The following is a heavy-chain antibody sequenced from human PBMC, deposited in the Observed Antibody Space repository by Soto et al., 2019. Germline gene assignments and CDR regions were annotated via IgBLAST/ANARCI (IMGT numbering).Heavy chain of an antibody. CDR1: GFTFNSYW. J-gene: IGHJ6*02. CDR3: ARDPAIFDWLSQYGRYGMDV. D-gene: IGHD3-9*01. CDR2: IKQDGSEK. V-gene: IGHV3-7*04. Sequence: PGGSLRLYGAADGFTFNSYWMCCVRKAPWKGLEWVANIKQDGSEKYYVDSVKGRFTISRDNAKNSLYLQMNSLRAEVTAVYYCARDPAIFDWLSQYGRYGMDVWGQGT.